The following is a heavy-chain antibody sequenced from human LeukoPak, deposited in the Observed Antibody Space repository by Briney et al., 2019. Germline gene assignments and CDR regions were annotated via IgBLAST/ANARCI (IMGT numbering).Heavy chain of an antibody. CDR1: GDSVSGGSAG. CDR3: TGGGLVRGSLHWFDP. J-gene: IGHJ5*02. D-gene: IGHD3-10*01. CDR2: IYYRSKWYS. V-gene: IGHV6-1*01. Sequence: SQTLSLTCAISGDSVSGGSAGWNWIRQSPSRGLEWLGRIYYRSKWYSDYAISVKSRITINPDTYRNQFSLQLNSVTHDDTAVYYCTGGGLVRGSLHWFDPWGQGTLVTVSS.